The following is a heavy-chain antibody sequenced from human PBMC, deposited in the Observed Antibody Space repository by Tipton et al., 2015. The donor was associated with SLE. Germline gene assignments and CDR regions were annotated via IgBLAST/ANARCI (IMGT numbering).Heavy chain of an antibody. CDR1: GFTFSSYS. CDR3: ARGSSSRDY. D-gene: IGHD6-6*01. V-gene: IGHV3-48*01. J-gene: IGHJ4*02. CDR2: ISSSSTTI. Sequence: SLRLSCAASGFTFSSYSMNWVRQAPGKGLEWVSYISSSSTTIYYADSVKGRFTISRDNVKKSLYLQMNSLRAEDTAVYYCARGSSSRDYWGQGTLVTVSS.